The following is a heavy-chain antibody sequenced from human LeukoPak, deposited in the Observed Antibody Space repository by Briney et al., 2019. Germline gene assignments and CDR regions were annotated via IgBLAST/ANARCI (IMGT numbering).Heavy chain of an antibody. J-gene: IGHJ4*02. CDR3: ARDRGIRDVVVVAATLTN. V-gene: IGHV1-2*02. D-gene: IGHD2-15*01. Sequence: GASVKVSCKASGYTFTGYYMHWVRQAPGQGLEWVGWINPNSGGTNYAQKFQGRVTMTRDTSISTAYMELSRLRSDGTAVYYCARDRGIRDVVVVAATLTNWGQGTLVTVSS. CDR2: INPNSGGT. CDR1: GYTFTGYY.